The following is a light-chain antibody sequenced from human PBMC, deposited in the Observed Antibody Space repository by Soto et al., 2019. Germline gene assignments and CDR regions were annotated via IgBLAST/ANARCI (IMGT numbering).Light chain of an antibody. CDR3: NSYTSRSALCV. J-gene: IGLJ1*01. CDR1: SSDVAAYNS. Sequence: QSVLPQPASAYGSPGQSITISFTGTSSDVAAYNSVSWYPHNACKAPKRMIYEVRKRPSGVSNRFSGSKSGNTASLTIGGLQPEDYADHDCNSYTSRSALCVFGTGTKVTGL. V-gene: IGLV2-14*01. CDR2: EVR.